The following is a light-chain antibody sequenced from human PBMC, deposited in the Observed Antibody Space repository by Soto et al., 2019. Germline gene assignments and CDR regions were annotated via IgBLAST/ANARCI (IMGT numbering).Light chain of an antibody. CDR2: SNN. CDR1: SSNIGSTT. J-gene: IGLJ2*01. V-gene: IGLV1-44*01. Sequence: QSVLTQPPSASGTPGQRVTISCSGSSSNIGSTTLNWYQQLPGKAPKLLIYSNNQRPSGVPDRFSGSKSGTSASLAISGLQSEDETDYYCAAWDDSLNGVIFGGGTKLTVL. CDR3: AAWDDSLNGVI.